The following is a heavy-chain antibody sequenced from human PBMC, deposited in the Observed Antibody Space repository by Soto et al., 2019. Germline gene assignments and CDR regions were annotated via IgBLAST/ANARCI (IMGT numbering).Heavy chain of an antibody. J-gene: IGHJ4*02. D-gene: IGHD5-18*01. CDR2: ISSSGSSI. CDR1: GFTLSSYE. V-gene: IGHV3-48*03. Sequence: GGSLRLSXAASGFTLSSYEMNWVRQAPGKGLEWVSYISSSGSSIYYADSVKGRFTISRDNAKNSLYLQMNSLRAEDTAVYYCARSGYSYGYVPFDCWGQGTLVTVSS. CDR3: ARSGYSYGYVPFDC.